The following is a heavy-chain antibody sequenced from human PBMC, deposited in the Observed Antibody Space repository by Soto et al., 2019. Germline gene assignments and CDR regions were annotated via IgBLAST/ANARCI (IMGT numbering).Heavy chain of an antibody. CDR2: IYPGDSDT. Sequence: GESLKISCKGSGYSFTSYWIGWVRQMPGKGLEWMGIIYPGDSDTRYSPSFQGQVTPSADKSISTAYLQWSSLKASDTAMYYCARLDGQLVGDYYYGMDVWGQGTTVTVSS. CDR3: ARLDGQLVGDYYYGMDV. J-gene: IGHJ6*02. CDR1: GYSFTSYW. D-gene: IGHD6-6*01. V-gene: IGHV5-51*01.